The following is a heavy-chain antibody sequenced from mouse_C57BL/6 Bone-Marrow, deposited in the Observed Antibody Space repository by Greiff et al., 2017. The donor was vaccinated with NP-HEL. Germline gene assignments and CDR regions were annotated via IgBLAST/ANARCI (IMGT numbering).Heavy chain of an antibody. CDR2: IRLKSDNYAT. Sequence: EVKLLESGGGLVQPGGSMKLSCVASGFTFSNYWMNWVRQSPEKGLEWVAQIRLKSDNYATHYAESVKGRFTISRDDSKSSVYLQMNNLRAEDTGIYYCTGHKVWFAYWGQGTLVTVSA. V-gene: IGHV6-3*01. CDR3: TGHKVWFAY. J-gene: IGHJ3*01. CDR1: GFTFSNYW. D-gene: IGHD1-3*01.